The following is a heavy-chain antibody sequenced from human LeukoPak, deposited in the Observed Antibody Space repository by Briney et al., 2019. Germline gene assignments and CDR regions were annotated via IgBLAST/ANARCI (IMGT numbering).Heavy chain of an antibody. CDR1: GGDFANSV. D-gene: IGHD2/OR15-2a*01. Sequence: ASVKVSCKASGGDFANSVITWVRQAPGQGLEWMGRIIPGLRVSNFAQEFQGRVTITADRSTNTAHMELSRLESGDTALYYCTREGVYAPDPSSYHRDAFDIWGQGTLVIVSS. J-gene: IGHJ3*02. CDR3: TREGVYAPDPSSYHRDAFDI. V-gene: IGHV1-69*04. CDR2: IIPGLRVS.